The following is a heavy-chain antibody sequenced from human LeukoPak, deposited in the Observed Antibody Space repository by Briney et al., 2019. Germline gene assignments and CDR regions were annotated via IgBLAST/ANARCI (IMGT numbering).Heavy chain of an antibody. V-gene: IGHV4-34*01. D-gene: IGHD6-6*01. CDR3: ARVDSSSSVFHYYYYMDV. J-gene: IGHJ6*03. CDR1: GGSFSGYY. Sequence: SETLSLTCAVYGGSFSGYYWSWIRQPPGKGLEWIGEINHSGSTNYNPSLKSRVTISVDTSKNQFSLKLSSVTAADTAVYYCARVDSSSSVFHYYYYMDVWGKGTTVTVSS. CDR2: INHSGST.